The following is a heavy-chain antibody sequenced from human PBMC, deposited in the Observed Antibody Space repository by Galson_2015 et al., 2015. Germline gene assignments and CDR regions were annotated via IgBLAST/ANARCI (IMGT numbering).Heavy chain of an antibody. CDR1: GFTFSSYG. CDR2: MAHDGSSK. D-gene: IGHD3-10*01. J-gene: IGHJ4*02. Sequence: SLRLSCAASGFTFSSYGMHWVRQAPGKGLEWVAVMAHDGSSKFYADSVEGRFTISRDNSKNTLYLQMDSLRAEDTAVYYCAKEAVLNTMVRGFDYWGQGILVTVSS. CDR3: AKEAVLNTMVRGFDY. V-gene: IGHV3-30*18.